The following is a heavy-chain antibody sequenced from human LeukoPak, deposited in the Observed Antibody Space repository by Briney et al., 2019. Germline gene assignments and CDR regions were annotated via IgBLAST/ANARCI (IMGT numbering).Heavy chain of an antibody. Sequence: SSVKVSCKVSGGTFSSYAISWVRQAPGQGLEWMGGIIPIFGTANYAQKFQGRVTITADESTSTAYMELSSLRSEDTAVYYSARDRGVATIYGMDVWGKGTTVTVSS. CDR2: IIPIFGTA. CDR3: ARDRGVATIYGMDV. CDR1: GGTFSSYA. J-gene: IGHJ6*04. D-gene: IGHD3-3*01. V-gene: IGHV1-69*01.